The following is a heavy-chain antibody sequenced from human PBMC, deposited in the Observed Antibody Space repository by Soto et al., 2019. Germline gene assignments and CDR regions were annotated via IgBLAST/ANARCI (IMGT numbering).Heavy chain of an antibody. J-gene: IGHJ5*02. D-gene: IGHD4-17*01. Sequence: QITLKETGPTLVQPTQPLTLTCTFSGFSLTTNGAGVGWIRQSPGKALDWLALIYWNEDKRYSQSLNSRLTITKDTSKNWVVLIMTNMDPVNTATYYCAHRGYGDYPRGNWFDPWGQGTLVIVSS. V-gene: IGHV2-5*01. CDR3: AHRGYGDYPRGNWFDP. CDR2: IYWNEDK. CDR1: GFSLTTNGAG.